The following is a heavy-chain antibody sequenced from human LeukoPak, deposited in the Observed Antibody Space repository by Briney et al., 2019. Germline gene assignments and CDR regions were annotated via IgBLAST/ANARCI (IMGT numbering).Heavy chain of an antibody. CDR3: LVVVVAATGDY. CDR1: GYTFTSYG. Sequence: ASVKVSCKASGYTFTSYGISWVRQAPGQGLEWMGWISAYNGNTNYAQKLQGRVTMTTDTSTSTAYMELRSLRSNDTAVYYCLVVVVAATGDYWGQGTLVTVSS. J-gene: IGHJ4*02. D-gene: IGHD2-15*01. V-gene: IGHV1-18*01. CDR2: ISAYNGNT.